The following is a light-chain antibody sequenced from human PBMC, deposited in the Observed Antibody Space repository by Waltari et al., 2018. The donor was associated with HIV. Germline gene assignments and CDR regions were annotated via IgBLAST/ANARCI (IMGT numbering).Light chain of an antibody. CDR2: RKN. CDR1: SNNVGFQG. CDR3: SAWDSSLNAWV. J-gene: IGLJ3*02. V-gene: IGLV10-54*01. Sequence: LTQPPSVSKGLRQTATLTCTGNSNNVGFQGAAWLQQHQGHPPKLLSYRKNNRPSGISERLSASRSGNTASLTITGLQPEDEADYYCSAWDSSLNAWVFGGGTKLTVL.